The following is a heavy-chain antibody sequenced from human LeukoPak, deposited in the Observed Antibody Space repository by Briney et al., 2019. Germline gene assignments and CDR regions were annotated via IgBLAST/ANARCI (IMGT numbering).Heavy chain of an antibody. CDR2: IYTSGST. D-gene: IGHD3-10*01. V-gene: IGHV4-4*07. CDR3: AASQVSTMVRGEGPQSNWFDP. Sequence: PSETLSLTCTVSGGSISSYYWSWIRQPAGKGLEWIGRIYTSGSTNYNPSLKSRVTMSVDTSKNQFSLKLSSVTAADTAVYYCAASQVSTMVRGEGPQSNWFDPWGQGTLVTVSS. CDR1: GGSISSYY. J-gene: IGHJ5*02.